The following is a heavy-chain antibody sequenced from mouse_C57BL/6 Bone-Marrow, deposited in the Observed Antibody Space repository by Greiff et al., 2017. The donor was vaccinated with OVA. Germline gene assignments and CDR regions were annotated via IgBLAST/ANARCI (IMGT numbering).Heavy chain of an antibody. J-gene: IGHJ1*03. V-gene: IGHV1-55*01. CDR1: GYTFTSYW. Sequence: QVQLKQPGAELVKPGASVKMSCKASGYTFTSYWITWVKQRPGQGLEWIGDIYPGSGSTNYNEKFKSKATLTVDTSSSTAYMQLSSLTSEDSAVYYCASDYYGTWYFDVWGTGTTVTVSS. CDR2: IYPGSGST. CDR3: ASDYYGTWYFDV. D-gene: IGHD1-1*01.